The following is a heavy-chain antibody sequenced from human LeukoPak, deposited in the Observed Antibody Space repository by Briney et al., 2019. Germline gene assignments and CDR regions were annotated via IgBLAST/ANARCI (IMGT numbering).Heavy chain of an antibody. V-gene: IGHV3-7*01. CDR3: ARGGGKGSFDY. Sequence: GGSLRLSCAASGFTFSNYWMSWVRQAPGKGLEWVAYIKKDVSEKYYVDSVKGRFTISRDNAKNSLYLQMNSLRAEDTAVYYCARGGGKGSFDYWGQGTLVTVSS. CDR1: GFTFSNYW. CDR2: IKKDVSEK. J-gene: IGHJ4*02.